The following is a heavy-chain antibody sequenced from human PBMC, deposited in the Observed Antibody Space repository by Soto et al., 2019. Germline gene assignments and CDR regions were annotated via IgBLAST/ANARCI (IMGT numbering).Heavy chain of an antibody. CDR1: GGTFSSYA. CDR3: AREGASGSHIGY. CDR2: IIPIFGTA. V-gene: IGHV1-69*01. D-gene: IGHD3-22*01. J-gene: IGHJ4*02. Sequence: QVQLVQSGAAVKKPGSSVKVSCQASGGTFSSYAISWVRQAPGQGLEWMGGIIPIFGTANYAQRFQGRGTSTADESTSTAYMELSSLRSEDTAVYYCAREGASGSHIGYWGQGTLVTVSS.